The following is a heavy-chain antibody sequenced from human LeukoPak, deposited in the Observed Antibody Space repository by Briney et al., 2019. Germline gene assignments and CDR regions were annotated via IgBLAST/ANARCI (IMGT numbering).Heavy chain of an antibody. V-gene: IGHV3-13*01. CDR3: VREARGYHYTYFDY. CDR1: GFTLSGHD. J-gene: IGHJ4*02. Sequence: GGSLRLSCTASGFTLSGHDMHWVRQTTGDGLEWVAAVSAGHHAFYAGSVKGRFTVSREDAKNSLYLQMNSLRAGDTAVCYCVREARGYHYTYFDYWGQGSLVTVSS. D-gene: IGHD5-18*01. CDR2: VSAGHHA.